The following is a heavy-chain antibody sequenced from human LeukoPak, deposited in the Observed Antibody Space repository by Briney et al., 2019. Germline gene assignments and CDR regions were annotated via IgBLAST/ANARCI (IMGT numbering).Heavy chain of an antibody. V-gene: IGHV3-48*04. J-gene: IGHJ6*04. CDR2: ISSSGSTI. CDR1: GFSFSSHG. D-gene: IGHD3-10*02. CDR3: AELGITMIGGV. Sequence: GGSLRLSCAASGFSFSSHGMNWVRQAPGKGLEWVSYISSSGSTIYYADSVKGRFTISRDNAKNSLYLQMNSLRAEDTAVYYCAELGITMIGGVWGKGTTVTISS.